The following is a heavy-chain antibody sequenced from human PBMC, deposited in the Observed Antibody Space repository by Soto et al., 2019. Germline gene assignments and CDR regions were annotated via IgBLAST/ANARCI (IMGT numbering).Heavy chain of an antibody. Sequence: QVQLVQSGAEVKEPGASVRVSCKASGYTFINYDISWVRQATGQGLEWMGWMNPGSGKTGYANKFQARVTMTRAASTSAAHLELSSLTSEDTGVYYCARMASFGTLNWFDPWGQGTLVTVSS. CDR1: GYTFINYD. D-gene: IGHD3-16*01. CDR3: ARMASFGTLNWFDP. J-gene: IGHJ5*02. V-gene: IGHV1-8*02. CDR2: MNPGSGKT.